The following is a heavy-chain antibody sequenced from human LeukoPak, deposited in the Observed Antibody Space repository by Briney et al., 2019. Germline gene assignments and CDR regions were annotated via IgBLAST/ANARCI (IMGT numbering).Heavy chain of an antibody. D-gene: IGHD3-16*01. CDR3: AKVGEGMTTNWFDP. J-gene: IGHJ5*02. V-gene: IGHV3-23*01. Sequence: PGGSLRLSCAASGFIFSNFAMSWVRQVPGKGLEWVSTFSGSGGRTYYADSVKGRFTISRDNFNNTLYLQMNSLRAEDTAVYYCAKVGEGMTTNWFDPWGQGTLVTVSS. CDR2: FSGSGGRT. CDR1: GFIFSNFA.